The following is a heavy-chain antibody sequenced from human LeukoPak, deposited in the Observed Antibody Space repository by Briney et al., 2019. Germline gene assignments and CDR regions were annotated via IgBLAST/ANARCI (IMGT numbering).Heavy chain of an antibody. CDR3: AKDWHSGGHCSGGSCYSFDH. CDR2: IRYDERSK. J-gene: IGHJ4*02. Sequence: GRSLRLSCAAAAFTFSNYGMHWVRQEPGKGLEWVAFIRYDERSKYYADSVKGRFTISRDNSKNTLFLQMNSLRTEDTAVFYCAKDWHSGGHCSGGSCYSFDHWGQGTLVTVSS. V-gene: IGHV3-30*02. CDR1: AFTFSNYG. D-gene: IGHD2-15*01.